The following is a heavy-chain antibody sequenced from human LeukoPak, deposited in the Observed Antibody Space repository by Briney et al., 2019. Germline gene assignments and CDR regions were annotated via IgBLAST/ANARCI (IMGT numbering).Heavy chain of an antibody. D-gene: IGHD1-14*01. CDR1: GFTFSSYA. J-gene: IGHJ4*02. Sequence: GGSLRLSCAASGFTFSSYAMSWVRQAPGKGLEWVSTISNSDDSTYYADSVKGRFTISRDNSENTLFLRMNSLRAEDTAVYYCAKATGYLLWGQGTLVIVSS. V-gene: IGHV3-23*01. CDR3: AKATGYLL. CDR2: ISNSDDST.